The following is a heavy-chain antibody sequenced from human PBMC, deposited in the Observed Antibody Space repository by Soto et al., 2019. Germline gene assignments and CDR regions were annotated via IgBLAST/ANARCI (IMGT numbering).Heavy chain of an antibody. J-gene: IGHJ4*02. CDR3: VRGASLNFDY. CDR1: GFTFGDHY. V-gene: IGHV3-72*01. Sequence: TGGSLRLSCAVSGFTFGDHYMDWVRQAPGKGLEWIGRIRNKAHSYSTTYAASVKGRLIISRDDSKNSVYLQMSSLKTEDTALYYCVRGASLNFDYWGQGTLVTVSS. D-gene: IGHD1-26*01. CDR2: IRNKAHSYST.